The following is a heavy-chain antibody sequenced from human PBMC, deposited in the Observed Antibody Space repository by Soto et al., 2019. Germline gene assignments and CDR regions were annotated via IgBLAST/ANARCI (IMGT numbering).Heavy chain of an antibody. V-gene: IGHV1-69*13. D-gene: IGHD3-22*01. CDR3: ARARYYYDSSGYWTFDY. CDR1: GGTFSSYA. Sequence: AASVKVSCKASGGTFSSYAISWVRQAPGQGLEWMGGIIPIFGTANYAQKFQGRVTITADESTSTAYMELSSLRSEDTAVYYCARARYYYDSSGYWTFDYWGQGTLVTVSS. J-gene: IGHJ4*02. CDR2: IIPIFGTA.